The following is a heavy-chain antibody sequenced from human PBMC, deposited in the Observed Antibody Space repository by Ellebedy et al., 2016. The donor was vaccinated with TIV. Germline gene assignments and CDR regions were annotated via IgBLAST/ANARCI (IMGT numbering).Heavy chain of an antibody. CDR2: INPNSGGT. D-gene: IGHD2-15*01. CDR1: GYTFTGYY. V-gene: IGHV1-2*02. Sequence: ASVKVSXXASGYTFTGYYMHWVRQAPGQGLEWMGWINPNSGGTNYAQKLQGRVTMTTDTSTSTAYMELRSLRSDDTAVYYCARVDCSGGRCYSGVFDPWGQGTLVTVSS. CDR3: ARVDCSGGRCYSGVFDP. J-gene: IGHJ5*02.